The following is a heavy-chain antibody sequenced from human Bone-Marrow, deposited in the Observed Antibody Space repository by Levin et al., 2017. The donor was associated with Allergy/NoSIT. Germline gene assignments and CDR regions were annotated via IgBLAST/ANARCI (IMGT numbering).Heavy chain of an antibody. Sequence: SVKVSCKASGGTFSSYAISWVRQAPGQGLEWMGGIIPIFGTANYAQKFQGRVTITADESTSTAYMELSSLRSEDTAVYYCAREEGYNFNYYYGMDVWGQGTTVTVSS. CDR2: IIPIFGTA. D-gene: IGHD5-24*01. CDR1: GGTFSSYA. J-gene: IGHJ6*02. CDR3: AREEGYNFNYYYGMDV. V-gene: IGHV1-69*13.